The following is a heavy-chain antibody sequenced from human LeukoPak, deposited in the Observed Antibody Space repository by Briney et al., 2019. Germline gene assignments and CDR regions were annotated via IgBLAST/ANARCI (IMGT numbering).Heavy chain of an antibody. Sequence: SETLSLTCTVSGGSISSSSYYWGWIRQPPGKGLEWIGSIYYSGSTYYNPSLKSRVTISVDTSKNQFSLKLSSVTAADTAVYYCASGERYSIAAAGTGDYWGQGTLVTVSS. D-gene: IGHD6-13*01. J-gene: IGHJ4*02. CDR2: IYYSGST. CDR3: ASGERYSIAAAGTGDY. CDR1: GGSISSSSYY. V-gene: IGHV4-39*07.